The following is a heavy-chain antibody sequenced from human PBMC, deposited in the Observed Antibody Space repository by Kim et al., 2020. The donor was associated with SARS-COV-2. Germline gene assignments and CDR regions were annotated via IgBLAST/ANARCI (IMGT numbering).Heavy chain of an antibody. CDR3: ARDSLGPYGSGWYVRGFDY. V-gene: IGHV4-59*01. J-gene: IGHJ4*02. Sequence: KSRVTISVDTSKNQFSLKLSSVIAADTAVYYCARDSLGPYGSGWYVRGFDYWGQGTLVTVSS. D-gene: IGHD6-19*01.